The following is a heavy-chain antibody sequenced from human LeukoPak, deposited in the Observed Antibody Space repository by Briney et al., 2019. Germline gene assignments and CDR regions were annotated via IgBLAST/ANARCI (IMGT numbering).Heavy chain of an antibody. CDR2: ISYDGSNK. Sequence: QPGGSLRLSCAASGFTFSSYAMHWVRQAPGKGLEWVAVISYDGSNKYYADSVKGRFTISRDNSKNTLYLQMNSLRAEDTAVYYCASLLLWFGEFYLRPFDYWGQGTLVTVSS. CDR3: ASLLLWFGEFYLRPFDY. D-gene: IGHD3-10*01. CDR1: GFTFSSYA. J-gene: IGHJ4*02. V-gene: IGHV3-30-3*01.